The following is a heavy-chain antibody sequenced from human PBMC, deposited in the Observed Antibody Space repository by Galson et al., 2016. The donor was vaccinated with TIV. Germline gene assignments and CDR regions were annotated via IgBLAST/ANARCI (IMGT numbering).Heavy chain of an antibody. V-gene: IGHV3-66*02. CDR2: ISDGGNT. Sequence: SLRLSCAASGLSVSINYMTWVRQAPGKGLEWVSLISDGGNTYYPDSVKGRFTISRDNSKNTLYLQMNGLRAEDTAVYYCARDLVVDATYYYYYYGMDFGGQGTAVTVSS. D-gene: IGHD2-8*02. CDR1: GLSVSINY. CDR3: ARDLVVDATYYYYYYGMDF. J-gene: IGHJ6*02.